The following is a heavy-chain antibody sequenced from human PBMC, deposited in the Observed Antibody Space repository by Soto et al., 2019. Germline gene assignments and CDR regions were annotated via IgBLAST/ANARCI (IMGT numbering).Heavy chain of an antibody. CDR1: GFTFSSYA. CDR2: ISGSGGST. D-gene: IGHD3-3*01. V-gene: IGHV3-23*01. CDR3: ARHAYYVFLSGYYPRTVVNYYYGMDV. Sequence: GGSLRLSCAASGFTFSSYAMSWVRQAPGKGLEWVSAISGSGGSTYYADSVKGRFTISRDNSKNTLYLQMNSLRAEDTAVYYCARHAYYVFLSGYYPRTVVNYYYGMDVWGQGTTVTVSS. J-gene: IGHJ6*02.